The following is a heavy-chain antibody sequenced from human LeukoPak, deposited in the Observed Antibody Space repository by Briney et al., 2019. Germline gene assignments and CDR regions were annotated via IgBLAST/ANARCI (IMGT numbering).Heavy chain of an antibody. CDR2: YDPEDGET. J-gene: IGHJ5*02. V-gene: IGHV1-24*01. D-gene: IGHD6-13*01. Sequence: ASVKVSCKVSGYTLTELSMHWVRQAPGKGLEWVGGYDPEDGETIYAQKFQGRVTMNEDTSTDTAYMELSSLRSEDTAVYYCATGRSPLPQLEPWGEGTLVPLPT. CDR1: GYTLTELS. CDR3: ATGRSPLPQLEP.